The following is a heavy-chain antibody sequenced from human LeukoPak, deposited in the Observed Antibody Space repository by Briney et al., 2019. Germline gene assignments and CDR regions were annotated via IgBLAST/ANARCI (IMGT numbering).Heavy chain of an antibody. J-gene: IGHJ4*02. D-gene: IGHD1-26*01. CDR3: ATAPTLYSGSYFFDS. Sequence: ASVKVSCKASGYTFTGYYMHWVRQAPGQGLEWMGWINPNSGGTNYAQKFQGRVTMTRDTSISTAYMELSRPRSDDTAVYYCATAPTLYSGSYFFDSWGQGTLVTVSS. V-gene: IGHV1-2*02. CDR2: INPNSGGT. CDR1: GYTFTGYY.